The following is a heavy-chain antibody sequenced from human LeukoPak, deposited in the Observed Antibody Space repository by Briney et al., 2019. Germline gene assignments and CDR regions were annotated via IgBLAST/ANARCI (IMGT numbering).Heavy chain of an antibody. CDR2: IHPNSGDT. CDR3: ARRERGYSYDPDWFDP. J-gene: IGHJ5*02. V-gene: IGHV1-2*02. Sequence: GASVKVSCKASGYTFTGYYMHWVRQAPGQGLEWMGWIHPNSGDTNYAQKFQGRVTMTRDTSISTAYMGLSRLRSDDTAVYYCARRERGYSYDPDWFDPWGQGTLVTVSS. CDR1: GYTFTGYY. D-gene: IGHD5-18*01.